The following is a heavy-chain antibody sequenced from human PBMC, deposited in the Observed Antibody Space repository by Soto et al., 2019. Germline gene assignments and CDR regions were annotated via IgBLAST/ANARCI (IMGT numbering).Heavy chain of an antibody. D-gene: IGHD1-1*01. J-gene: IGHJ4*02. Sequence: QVQLQQWGAGLLKPSETLSLTCAVYGGSFSGYYWSWIRQPPGKGLEWIGEINHSGSTNYNPSLKSRVTISVDTSKNQFSLKLSSVTAADTAVYYCARAKTKFARNGRYFDYWGQGTLVTVSS. CDR2: INHSGST. V-gene: IGHV4-34*01. CDR3: ARAKTKFARNGRYFDY. CDR1: GGSFSGYY.